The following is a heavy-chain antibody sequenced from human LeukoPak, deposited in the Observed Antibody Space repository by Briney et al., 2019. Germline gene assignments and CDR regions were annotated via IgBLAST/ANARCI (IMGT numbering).Heavy chain of an antibody. CDR1: GFTFSSHS. CDR3: ARAVDNYCSYNMDV. D-gene: IGHD2-2*01. J-gene: IGHJ6*03. Sequence: PGGSLRLSCAGSGFTFSSHSMNWVRQAPGKGLEWVSSISTSSSYIYYADSVKGRLTISRGNAKNSLYLQLNSLRAEDTAVYYCARAVDNYCSYNMDVWGKGTTVTVSS. CDR2: ISTSSSYI. V-gene: IGHV3-21*01.